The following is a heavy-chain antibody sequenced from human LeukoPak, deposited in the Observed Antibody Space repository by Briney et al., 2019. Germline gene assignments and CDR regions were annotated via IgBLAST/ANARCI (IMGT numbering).Heavy chain of an antibody. D-gene: IGHD3-16*01. Sequence: SETLSLTCTVSGGSISNYYWGWMRQPPGKGLEFIGYIHASGSRNYNPSLKSRVTISVDTSKNQFSLNVSSVTAADTAVYHCGRFGMYCFDSWGQGTLVTVSS. J-gene: IGHJ4*02. V-gene: IGHV4-59*01. CDR1: GGSISNYY. CDR3: GRFGMYCFDS. CDR2: IHASGSR.